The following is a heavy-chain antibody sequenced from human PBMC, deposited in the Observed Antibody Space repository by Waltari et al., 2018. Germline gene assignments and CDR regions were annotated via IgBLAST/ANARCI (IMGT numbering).Heavy chain of an antibody. V-gene: IGHV4-59*11. CDR3: ARASGEQLVRGRYYYYYYYMDV. Sequence: QVQLQESGPGLVKPSETLSLTCTVSGGSISSHYWSWIRQPPGKGLEWIGYIYYSGRTNYIPSLKSRVTISVDTSKNQFSLKLSSVTAADTAVYYCARASGEQLVRGRYYYYYYYMDVWGKGTTVTVSS. CDR1: GGSISSHY. J-gene: IGHJ6*03. D-gene: IGHD6-6*01. CDR2: IYYSGRT.